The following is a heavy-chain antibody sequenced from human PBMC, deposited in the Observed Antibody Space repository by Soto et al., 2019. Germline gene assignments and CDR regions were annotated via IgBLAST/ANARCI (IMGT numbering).Heavy chain of an antibody. V-gene: IGHV4-34*01. D-gene: IGHD3-22*01. CDR1: GGSFSGYY. CDR2: INHRGST. CDR3: ARVHDSSGYYRGHRYFDL. Sequence: QVQLQQWGAGLLKPSETLSLTCAVYGGSFSGYYWRGIRQPPGKGLEWIGEINHRGSTNYNPSLKSRVTMSVDTSKNQFSLRLSSVAAADAAVYYCARVHDSSGYYRGHRYFDLWGRGALVAVSS. J-gene: IGHJ2*01.